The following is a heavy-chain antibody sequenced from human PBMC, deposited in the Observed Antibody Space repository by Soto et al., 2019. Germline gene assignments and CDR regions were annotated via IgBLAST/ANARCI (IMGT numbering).Heavy chain of an antibody. CDR1: GGSISSDGNY. D-gene: IGHD3-10*01. J-gene: IGHJ6*02. CDR2: IYYSGST. V-gene: IGHV4-31*03. Sequence: QVQLQESGPGLVKSSQTLSLTCTVSGGSISSDGNYWSWIRQHPGKGLEWIGYIYYSGSTYYNPSLKIRVTISVDTSKNQFSLKLNSVTAADTAVYYCARARMVRGIIYYYGIDVWGQGTTVTVSS. CDR3: ARARMVRGIIYYYGIDV.